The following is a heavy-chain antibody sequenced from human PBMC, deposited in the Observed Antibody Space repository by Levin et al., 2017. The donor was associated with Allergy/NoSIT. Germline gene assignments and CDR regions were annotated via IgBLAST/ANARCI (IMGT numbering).Heavy chain of an antibody. Sequence: PSGGSLRLSCAASGFTFSSYWMSWVRQAPGKGLEWVANRKQDGSEKYYVDSVKGRFTISRDNAKNSLYLQMNSLRAEDTAVYYCAREGGITIFGVVQGGWFDPWGQGTLVTVSS. CDR1: GFTFSSYW. J-gene: IGHJ5*02. CDR2: RKQDGSEK. D-gene: IGHD3-3*01. V-gene: IGHV3-7*01. CDR3: AREGGITIFGVVQGGWFDP.